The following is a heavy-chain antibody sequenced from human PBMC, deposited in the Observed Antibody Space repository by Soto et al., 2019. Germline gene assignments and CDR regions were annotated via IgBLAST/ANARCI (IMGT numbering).Heavy chain of an antibody. CDR1: GFTFSRNA. CDR2: IIDDGGRA. Sequence: PGGSLRLSCSASGFTFSRNAMGWVRQAPGKGLEWVSAIIDDGGRAYYADSVKGRFTISRDSSKNTLSLQMNSLRAEDTAIYYCAKDKMEQWLVGGYFDYWGQGTQVTVSS. D-gene: IGHD6-19*01. J-gene: IGHJ4*02. V-gene: IGHV3-23*01. CDR3: AKDKMEQWLVGGYFDY.